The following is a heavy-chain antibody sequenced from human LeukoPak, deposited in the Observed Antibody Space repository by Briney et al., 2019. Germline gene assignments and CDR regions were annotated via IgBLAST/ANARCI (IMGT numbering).Heavy chain of an antibody. CDR1: GYTFTGYY. CDR3: ARDRGTSPLRADYYFDY. CDR2: INPNNGDT. V-gene: IGHV1-2*02. Sequence: GASVKVSCKASGYTFTGYYIHWVRQAPGQGLEWMGWINPNNGDTNYAQKFQGRVTMTRDTSISTAYMELSRLRSDDTAVYYCARDRGTSPLRADYYFDYWGQGTLVTVSS. J-gene: IGHJ4*02. D-gene: IGHD3-10*01.